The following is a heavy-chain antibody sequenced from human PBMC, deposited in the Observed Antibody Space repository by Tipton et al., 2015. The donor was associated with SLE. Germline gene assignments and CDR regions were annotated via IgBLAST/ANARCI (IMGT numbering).Heavy chain of an antibody. CDR1: GDSLSSYY. D-gene: IGHD2-15*01. CDR2: IYYSGSA. V-gene: IGHV4-59*08. J-gene: IGHJ1*01. Sequence: TLSLTCKVSGDSLSSYYWTWSRQPTGKGLEWIGYIYYSGSAKYNPSLESRVTMSVDTSKNQVSLKLTSVTAADTAVYYCAGPSGVGAHAKYLQHWGQGTQVTVSS. CDR3: AGPSGVGAHAKYLQH.